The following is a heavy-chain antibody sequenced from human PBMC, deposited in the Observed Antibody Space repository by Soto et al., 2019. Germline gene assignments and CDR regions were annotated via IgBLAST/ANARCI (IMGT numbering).Heavy chain of an antibody. CDR2: IYYSGST. V-gene: IGHV4-61*01. CDR1: GGSVSSGSYY. J-gene: IGHJ4*02. Sequence: SETLSLTCTVSGGSVSSGSYYWSWIRQPPGKGLEWIGYIYYSGSTNYNPSLKSRVTISVDTSKNQFSLKLSSVTAADTAVYYCARDRETTVTTLDYFDYWGQGTLVTVSS. D-gene: IGHD4-17*01. CDR3: ARDRETTVTTLDYFDY.